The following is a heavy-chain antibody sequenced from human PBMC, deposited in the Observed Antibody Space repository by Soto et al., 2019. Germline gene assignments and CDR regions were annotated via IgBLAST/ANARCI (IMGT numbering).Heavy chain of an antibody. D-gene: IGHD6-13*01. CDR2: INSDGSST. J-gene: IGHJ6*02. CDR3: ARNGRDSSSWRTYGMDV. Sequence: PGGSLRLSCAASGFTFSSYWMHWVRQAPGKGLVWVSRINSDGSSTSYADSVKGRFTISRDNARNTLYLQMNSLRAEDTAVYYCARNGRDSSSWRTYGMDVWGQGTTVTVSS. V-gene: IGHV3-74*01. CDR1: GFTFSSYW.